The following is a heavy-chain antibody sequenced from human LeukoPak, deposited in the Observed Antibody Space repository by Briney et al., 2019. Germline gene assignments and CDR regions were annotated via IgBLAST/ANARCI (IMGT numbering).Heavy chain of an antibody. CDR1: GGSIGTYY. CDR3: ARVGSYCFES. D-gene: IGHD3-10*01. Sequence: SETLSLTCTVSGGSIGTYYWTWLRQPPGKGLEWIGYIDYSGATNYNPSLKSRLTMSVDTSKHQFSLKLSSVTAADTAVYYCARVGSYCFESWGQGTLVTVSS. CDR2: IDYSGAT. V-gene: IGHV4-59*01. J-gene: IGHJ4*02.